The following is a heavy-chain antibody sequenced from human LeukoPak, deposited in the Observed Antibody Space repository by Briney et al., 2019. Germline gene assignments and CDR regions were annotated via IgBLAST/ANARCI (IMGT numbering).Heavy chain of an antibody. J-gene: IGHJ4*02. D-gene: IGHD3-3*01. CDR2: ISAYNGNT. V-gene: IGHV1-18*01. CDR1: GYTFTSYG. CDR3: ARYDFWSGYYIAY. Sequence: ASVKVSCKASGYTFTSYGISWVRQAPGQGLEWMGWISAYNGNTNYAQKLQGRVTMTTDTSTSPAYMELRSLGSDDTAVYYCARYDFWSGYYIAYWGQGTLVTVSS.